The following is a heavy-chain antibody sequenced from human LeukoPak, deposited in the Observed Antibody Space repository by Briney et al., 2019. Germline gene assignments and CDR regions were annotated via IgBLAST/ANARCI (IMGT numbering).Heavy chain of an antibody. Sequence: GGSLRLSCAASGFTFSSYAMHWVRQAPGKGLEYVSAISSNGGTTYYVNSVQGRFTISRDNFKNTLYLQMGSLRPEDMAVYYCARGGYCSGGSCYSTHWGQGTLVTVSS. D-gene: IGHD2-15*01. CDR3: ARGGYCSGGSCYSTH. V-gene: IGHV3-64*01. CDR1: GFTFSSYA. CDR2: ISSNGGTT. J-gene: IGHJ4*02.